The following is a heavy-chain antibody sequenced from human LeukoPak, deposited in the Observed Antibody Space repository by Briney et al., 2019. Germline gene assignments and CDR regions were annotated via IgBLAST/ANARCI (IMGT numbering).Heavy chain of an antibody. Sequence: GGSLRLSCAASGFTFSSSAMHWVRQAPGKGLEWVAVISVFESYKYYADSVRGRFTLSRDNSNNNLYLQMNSLTTEDTAVYYCAKDQGTGFSDFDYWGQGTLVTVSS. V-gene: IGHV3-30*18. CDR3: AKDQGTGFSDFDY. J-gene: IGHJ4*02. CDR1: GFTFSSSA. D-gene: IGHD2-8*02. CDR2: ISVFESYK.